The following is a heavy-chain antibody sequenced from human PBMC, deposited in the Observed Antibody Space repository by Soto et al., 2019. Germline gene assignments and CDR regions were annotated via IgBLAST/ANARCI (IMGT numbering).Heavy chain of an antibody. CDR3: ARGVYDSSDGGAFQH. V-gene: IGHV3-33*01. CDR2: IWYDGSNK. Sequence: GGSLRLSCAASGFTFSSYGMHWVRQAPGKGLEWVAVIWYDGSNKYYADSVKGRFTISRDNSKNTLYLQMNSLRAEDTAVYYCARGVYDSSDGGAFQHWGQGTLVTVSS. J-gene: IGHJ1*01. CDR1: GFTFSSYG. D-gene: IGHD3-22*01.